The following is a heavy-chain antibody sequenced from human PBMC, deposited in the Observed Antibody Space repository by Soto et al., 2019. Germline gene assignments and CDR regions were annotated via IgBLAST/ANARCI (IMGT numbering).Heavy chain of an antibody. Sequence: GESLKISCKGFGYIFTSYWISWLRQMPGKGLEWMGTIDPSDSYTNYSPSFRGHVSISADNSISTAYLQWSSLRASDTAMYYCARWGFSSGDYYFDYWGQGTLVTVSS. D-gene: IGHD3-22*01. CDR2: IDPSDSYT. V-gene: IGHV5-10-1*01. J-gene: IGHJ4*02. CDR3: ARWGFSSGDYYFDY. CDR1: GYIFTSYW.